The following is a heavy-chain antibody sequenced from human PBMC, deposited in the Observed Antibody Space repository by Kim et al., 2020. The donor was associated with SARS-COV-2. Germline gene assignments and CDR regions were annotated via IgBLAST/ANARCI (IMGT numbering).Heavy chain of an antibody. J-gene: IGHJ4*02. CDR3: ARDPRRGSSRTGFDY. CDR2: IYYSWST. D-gene: IGHD6-6*01. V-gene: IGHV4-31*03. Sequence: SETLSLTCTVFGGSISGGAYYWSWIRQHPVKGLEWIGNIYYSWSTYYNPSLRGRVSISVDTSKNQFTLKLTSVSAADTAVYYCARDPRRGSSRTGFDYWGQGTLVTVSS. CDR1: GGSISGGAYY.